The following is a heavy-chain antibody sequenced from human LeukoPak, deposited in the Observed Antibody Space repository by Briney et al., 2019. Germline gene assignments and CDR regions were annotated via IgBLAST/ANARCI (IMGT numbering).Heavy chain of an antibody. CDR2: IKSKTDGGTT. Sequence: GGSLRLSCAASGFTFSNAWMSWVRQAQGKGLEWVGRIKSKTDGGTTDYAAAVKGRFTISRDDSKNTLYLQMNSLKTEDTAVYCCTTGYYYDSSGYYYWGQGTLVTVSS. CDR3: TTGYYYDSSGYYY. J-gene: IGHJ4*02. D-gene: IGHD3-22*01. CDR1: GFTFSNAW. V-gene: IGHV3-15*01.